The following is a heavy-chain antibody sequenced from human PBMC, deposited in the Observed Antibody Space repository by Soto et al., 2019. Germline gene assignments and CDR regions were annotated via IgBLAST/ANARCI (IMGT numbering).Heavy chain of an antibody. D-gene: IGHD3-10*01. CDR3: ASDPYYYASEY. CDR2: ISGSATTI. V-gene: IGHV3-11*01. CDR1: GFTFSDYY. Sequence: QVQLVESGGGLVKPGGSLRLSCAASGFTFSDYYMTWIRQAPGKGPEWVSYISGSATTIHYADSVRGRFTVSRDNAKNSLYLQMNSLRAEDTASYYCASDPYYYASEYWGQGILVTVSS. J-gene: IGHJ4*02.